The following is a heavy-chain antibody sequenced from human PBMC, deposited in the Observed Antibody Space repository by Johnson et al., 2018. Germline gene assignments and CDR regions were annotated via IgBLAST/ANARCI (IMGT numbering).Heavy chain of an antibody. V-gene: IGHV3-33*01. Sequence: QVQLVQSGGGVVQPGRSLRLSCAASGFTFSSYGMHWVRQAPGKGLEWVEVIWNDGSNSYYADSVKGRFTISRDNSRNTLYLKMNSLRADDTAVYYCARDINTRVGPWGQGTLVTVSS. D-gene: IGHD3-22*01. CDR3: ARDINTRVGP. J-gene: IGHJ5*02. CDR1: GFTFSSYG. CDR2: IWNDGSNS.